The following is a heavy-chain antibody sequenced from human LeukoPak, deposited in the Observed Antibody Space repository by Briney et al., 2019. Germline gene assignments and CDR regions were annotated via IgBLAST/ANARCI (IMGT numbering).Heavy chain of an antibody. D-gene: IGHD2-2*01. CDR3: ARGAGRAAIINL. CDR2: IYHSGST. V-gene: IGHV4-30-2*01. J-gene: IGHJ5*02. CDR1: GGSISSGGYY. Sequence: PSQTLSLTCTVSGGSISSGGYYWSWIRQPPGKGLEWIGYIYHSGSTYYNPSLKSRVTISVDRSKNQFSLKLSSVTAADTAVYYCARGAGRAAIINLWGQGTLVTVSS.